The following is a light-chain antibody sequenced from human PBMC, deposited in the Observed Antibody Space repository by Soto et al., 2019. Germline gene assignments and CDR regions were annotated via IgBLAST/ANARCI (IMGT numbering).Light chain of an antibody. J-gene: IGKJ4*01. CDR3: QHYYNVPPT. Sequence: DIQMTQSPSSLSASVGDRVTITCQASQDISNYLNWYQQRPGKAPKLLIYDASNLETGVPSRFSGSGSGTDFTFTISSLQPEDIATYYCQHYYNVPPTFGGGTKVEIK. CDR2: DAS. CDR1: QDISNY. V-gene: IGKV1-33*01.